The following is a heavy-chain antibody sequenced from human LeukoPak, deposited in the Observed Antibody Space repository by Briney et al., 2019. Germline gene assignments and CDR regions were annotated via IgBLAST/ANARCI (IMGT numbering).Heavy chain of an antibody. D-gene: IGHD6-19*01. CDR1: GGSFSGYY. CDR3: AREGAVAGTFRRVIDY. J-gene: IGHJ4*02. Sequence: PSETLSLTCAVYGGSFSGYYWGWIRQPPGKGLEWIGEINHSGSTNYNPSLKSRVTISVDTSKNQFSLKLSSVTAADTAVYYCAREGAVAGTFRRVIDYWGQGTLVTVSS. V-gene: IGHV4-34*01. CDR2: INHSGST.